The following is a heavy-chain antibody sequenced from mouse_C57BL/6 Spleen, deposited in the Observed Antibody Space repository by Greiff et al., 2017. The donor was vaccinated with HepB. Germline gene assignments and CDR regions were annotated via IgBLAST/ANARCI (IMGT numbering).Heavy chain of an antibody. CDR2: INPSNGGT. CDR1: GYTFTSYW. V-gene: IGHV1-53*01. CDR3: SRDRSGYYDAMDY. D-gene: IGHD2-2*01. J-gene: IGHJ4*01. Sequence: QVQLKQPGTELVKPGASVKLSCKASGYTFTSYWMHWVKQRPGQGLEWIGNINPSNGGTNYNEKFKGKATLTVDKSSSTAYMQLSSLTSEDAAVYYCSRDRSGYYDAMDYWGQGTSVTVSS.